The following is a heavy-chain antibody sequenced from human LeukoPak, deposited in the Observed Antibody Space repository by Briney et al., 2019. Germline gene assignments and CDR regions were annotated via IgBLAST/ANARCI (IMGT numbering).Heavy chain of an antibody. CDR3: ARVRMRVVVSRTISRPAFDI. D-gene: IGHD2-2*01. V-gene: IGHV3-30*03. CDR1: GFTFSSYG. Sequence: GGSLRLSCAASGFTFSSYGMHWVRQAPGKGLEWVAVISYDGSNKYYADSVKGRFTISRDNSKNTLYLQMNSLRAEDTAVYYCARVRMRVVVSRTISRPAFDIWGQGTMVTVSS. J-gene: IGHJ3*02. CDR2: ISYDGSNK.